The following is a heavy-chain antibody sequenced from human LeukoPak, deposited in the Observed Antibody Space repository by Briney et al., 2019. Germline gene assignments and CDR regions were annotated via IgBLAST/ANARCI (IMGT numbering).Heavy chain of an antibody. CDR2: INSDGSSI. J-gene: IGHJ3*02. D-gene: IGHD6-6*01. CDR1: GFTFSNYW. CDR3: AKDGPASHSIDAFDI. V-gene: IGHV3-74*03. Sequence: LAGGSLRLSCEASGFTFSNYWMHWVRQAPGKGLVWVSRINSDGSSITYADSVKGRFTISRDNSKNTLYLQMNSLRAEDTAVYYCAKDGPASHSIDAFDIWGQGTMVTVSS.